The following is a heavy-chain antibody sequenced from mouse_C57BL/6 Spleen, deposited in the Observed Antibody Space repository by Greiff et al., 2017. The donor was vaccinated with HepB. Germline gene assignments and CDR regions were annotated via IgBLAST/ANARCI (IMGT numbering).Heavy chain of an antibody. CDR1: GYAFSSSW. J-gene: IGHJ1*03. D-gene: IGHD1-1*01. Sequence: VQVVESGPELVKPGASVKISCKASGYAFSSSWMNWVKQRPGKGLEWIGRIYPGDGDTNYNGKFKGKATLTADKSSSTAYMQLSSLTSEDSAVYFCAIYYYGSRSVNFDVWGTGTTVTVSS. CDR3: AIYYYGSRSVNFDV. CDR2: IYPGDGDT. V-gene: IGHV1-82*01.